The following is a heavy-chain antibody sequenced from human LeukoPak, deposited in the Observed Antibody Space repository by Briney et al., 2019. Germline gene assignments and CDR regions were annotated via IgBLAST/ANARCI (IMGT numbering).Heavy chain of an antibody. CDR1: GYTFTGYY. CDR2: INPNSGDT. CDR3: ARDPNNWNYNWFDP. V-gene: IGHV1-2*02. J-gene: IGHJ5*02. Sequence: ASVKVSCKASGYTFTGYYLHRVRQAPGQGLEWMGWINPNSGDTNYAQKFQGRVTMTRDTSISTAYMELSGLISDDTAVYYCARDPNNWNYNWFDPWGQGALVTVSS. D-gene: IGHD1-7*01.